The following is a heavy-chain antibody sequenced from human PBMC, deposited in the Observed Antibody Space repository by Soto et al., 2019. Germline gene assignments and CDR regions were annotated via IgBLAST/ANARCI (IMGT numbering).Heavy chain of an antibody. V-gene: IGHV4-39*01. CDR2: IYYSGST. D-gene: IGHD4-4*01. J-gene: IGHJ5*02. CDR3: ARHGLQDRFAPHKQNWFDP. Sequence: PSETPSLTCAVPGDSLNRRNYYWGWIRQPPGKGLEWIGSIYYSGSTYDNPSLKSRVTISVDTSKNQFSLKLSPVTAADTAVYYCARHGLQDRFAPHKQNWFDPWGQGTLVTVFS. CDR1: GDSLNRRNYY.